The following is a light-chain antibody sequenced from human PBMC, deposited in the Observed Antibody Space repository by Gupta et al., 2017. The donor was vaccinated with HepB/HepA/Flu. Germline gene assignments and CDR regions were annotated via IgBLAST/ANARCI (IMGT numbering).Light chain of an antibody. CDR3: SSYAGGKYV. V-gene: IGLV2-8*01. CDR2: EVI. Sequence: QSALTQPPSASGSPGQSVPISCTGTSSDVGGYNYVSWYQQHPGKAPKLMIYEVIMRPSGVPDRFSGSKSGNTASLTVSGLQADDEADYYCSSYAGGKYVFGTGTKVTVL. CDR1: SSDVGGYNY. J-gene: IGLJ1*01.